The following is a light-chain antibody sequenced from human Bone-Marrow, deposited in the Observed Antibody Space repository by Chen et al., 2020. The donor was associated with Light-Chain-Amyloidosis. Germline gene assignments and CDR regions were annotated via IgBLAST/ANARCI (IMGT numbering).Light chain of an antibody. CDR3: QVWDRSSDRPV. V-gene: IGLV3-21*02. CDR1: NIGSTS. Sequence: SSVRPQPSSVSVAPGRTPTMACGGNNIGSTSVHWYQQTPGQAPLLVVYDDSDRPSGIPERLSGSNSGNTATLTISRVEAGDEADYYCQVWDRSSDRPVFGGGTKLTVL. J-gene: IGLJ3*02. CDR2: DDS.